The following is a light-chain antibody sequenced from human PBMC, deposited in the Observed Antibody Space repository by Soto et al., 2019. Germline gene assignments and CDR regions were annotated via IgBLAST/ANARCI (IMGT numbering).Light chain of an antibody. Sequence: EIALTQSPGTLSLSPGERATLSCRASPTLSNSFIAWYQHKPGQAPRLLVYDTSTRATGIPDRYSGSGSGTDFTLTISRLEPEDFAVFFCQQYGTSEIIFGQGTRLEIK. V-gene: IGKV3-20*01. CDR2: DTS. J-gene: IGKJ5*01. CDR1: PTLSNSF. CDR3: QQYGTSEII.